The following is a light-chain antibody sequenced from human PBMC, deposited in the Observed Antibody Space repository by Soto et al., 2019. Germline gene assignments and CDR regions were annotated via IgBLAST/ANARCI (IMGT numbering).Light chain of an antibody. CDR2: EGS. Sequence: QSALTQPASVSGSPGQSITISCTGTSSDVGSYNLVSWYRQHPGKAPKLMIYEGSKRPSGVSNRFSGSKSGNTASLTISGLQAEDEADYFCCSYAGISSLVFGGGTKLTVL. V-gene: IGLV2-23*01. J-gene: IGLJ2*01. CDR3: CSYAGISSLV. CDR1: SSDVGSYNL.